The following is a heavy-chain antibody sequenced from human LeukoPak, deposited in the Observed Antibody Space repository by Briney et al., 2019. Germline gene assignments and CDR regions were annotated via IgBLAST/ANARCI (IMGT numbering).Heavy chain of an antibody. CDR2: ISSSGSTI. Sequence: TGGSLRLSCAASGFTFSSYEMNWVRQAPGKGLEWVSYISSSGSTIYYADSVKGRFTISRDNAKNSLYLQMNSLRAEDTAVYYCARDGPSATSPRHILCDYWGQGTLVTVSS. J-gene: IGHJ4*02. V-gene: IGHV3-48*03. CDR1: GFTFSSYE. D-gene: IGHD2-2*01. CDR3: ARDGPSATSPRHILCDY.